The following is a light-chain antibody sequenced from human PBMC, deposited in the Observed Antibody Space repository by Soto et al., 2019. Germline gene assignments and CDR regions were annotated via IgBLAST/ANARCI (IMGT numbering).Light chain of an antibody. CDR2: GAS. V-gene: IGKV3-20*01. J-gene: IGKJ1*01. Sequence: EIVLTQSPGTLSLSPGERATLSCRASQSVSSSYLAWYQQKPGQAPRLLIYGASTRATSFPARFSGSGSGTDFTLTISSLQPDDFATYYCQHYNSYSEAFGQGTKVDIK. CDR1: QSVSSSY. CDR3: QHYNSYSEA.